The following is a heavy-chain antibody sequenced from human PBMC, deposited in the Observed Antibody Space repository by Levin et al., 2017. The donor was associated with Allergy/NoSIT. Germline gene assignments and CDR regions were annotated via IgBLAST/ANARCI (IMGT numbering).Heavy chain of an antibody. V-gene: IGHV3-30*18. J-gene: IGHJ3*02. CDR3: AKEGWAVAGAPAFDI. D-gene: IGHD6-19*01. CDR2: ISYDGSNK. Sequence: GGSLRLSCAASGFTFSSYGMHWVRQAPGKGLEWVAVISYDGSNKYYADSVKGRFTISRDNSKNTLYLQMNSLRAEDTAVYYCAKEGWAVAGAPAFDIWGQGTMVTVSS. CDR1: GFTFSSYG.